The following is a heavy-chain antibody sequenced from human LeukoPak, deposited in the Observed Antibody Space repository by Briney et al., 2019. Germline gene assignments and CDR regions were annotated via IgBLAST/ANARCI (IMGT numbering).Heavy chain of an antibody. J-gene: IGHJ4*02. CDR2: INHSGST. CDR3: ARLGYRRSGPTDY. V-gene: IGHV4-34*01. D-gene: IGHD2-15*01. CDR1: GGSFSGYY. Sequence: KPSETLSLTCAVYGGSFSGYYWSWIRQPPGKGLEWIGEINHSGSTNYNPSLKSRVTISVDTSKNQFSLKLSSVTAVDTAVYYCARLGYRRSGPTDYWGQGTLVTVSS.